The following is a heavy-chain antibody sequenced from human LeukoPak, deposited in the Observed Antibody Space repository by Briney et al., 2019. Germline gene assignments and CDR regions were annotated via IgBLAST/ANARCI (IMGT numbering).Heavy chain of an antibody. CDR2: INPNSGGT. J-gene: IGHJ4*02. V-gene: IGHV1-2*02. CDR1: GYTFTGYY. Sequence: ASVKVSCKASGYTFTGYYMHWVRQAPGQGLEWMGWINPNSGGTNYAQKFQGRVTMTRDTSISTAYMELSRLRSDDTAVYYCARDQIQLWFPFDYWGQGTLVTVSS. D-gene: IGHD5-18*01. CDR3: ARDQIQLWFPFDY.